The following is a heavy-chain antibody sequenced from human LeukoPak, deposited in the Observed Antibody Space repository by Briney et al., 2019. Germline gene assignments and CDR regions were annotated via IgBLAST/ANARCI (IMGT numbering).Heavy chain of an antibody. D-gene: IGHD3-16*01. Sequence: ASVKVSCKASGYTFNSYGISWVRQAPGQGLEWMAWISAYNGKTNYAQKFQGRGTMTTDRSTSTAYMELRSLTSDDTAVYHCARSDVWGELHLDYWGQGTLVTVSS. V-gene: IGHV1-18*01. CDR3: ARSDVWGELHLDY. J-gene: IGHJ4*02. CDR1: GYTFNSYG. CDR2: ISAYNGKT.